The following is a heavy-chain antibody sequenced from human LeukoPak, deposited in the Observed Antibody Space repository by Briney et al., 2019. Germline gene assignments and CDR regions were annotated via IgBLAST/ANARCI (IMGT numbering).Heavy chain of an antibody. V-gene: IGHV3-73*01. CDR1: GFIFSGSA. D-gene: IGHD5-18*01. J-gene: IGHJ4*02. CDR2: IRSKSNSYAT. Sequence: PGGSLRLSCAASGFIFSGSAMHWVRQASGKGLEWVGRIRSKSNSYATAYGASVKGRFTISRDESKNTAYLQMNSLKTEDTAVYYCTRQVEPTALIDHWGQGTLVTVSS. CDR3: TRQVEPTALIDH.